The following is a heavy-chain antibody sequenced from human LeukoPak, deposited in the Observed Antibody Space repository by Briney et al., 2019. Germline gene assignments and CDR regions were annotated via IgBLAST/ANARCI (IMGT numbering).Heavy chain of an antibody. V-gene: IGHV4-34*01. Sequence: SETLSLTCAVYGGSFSGYYWSWIRQPPGKGLEWIGEINHSGSTNYNPSLKSRVTISVDTSKNQFSLKLSSVTAADTAVYYCARRRGYYGSGSYSVDYWGQGTLVTVSS. J-gene: IGHJ4*02. CDR2: INHSGST. CDR1: GGSFSGYY. D-gene: IGHD3-10*01. CDR3: ARRRGYYGSGSYSVDY.